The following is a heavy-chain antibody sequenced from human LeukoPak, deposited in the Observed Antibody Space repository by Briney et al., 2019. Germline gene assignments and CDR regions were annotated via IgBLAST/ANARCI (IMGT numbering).Heavy chain of an antibody. CDR1: GYTFTGYY. V-gene: IGHV1-18*04. CDR3: ARSGLQYYMDV. Sequence: ASVKVSCKASGYTFTGYYMHWVRQAPGQGLEWMGWISAYNGNTNYAQKLQGRVTMTTDISTSTAYMELRSLRSDDTAVYYCARSGLQYYMDVWGKGTTVTVSS. CDR2: ISAYNGNT. D-gene: IGHD3/OR15-3a*01. J-gene: IGHJ6*03.